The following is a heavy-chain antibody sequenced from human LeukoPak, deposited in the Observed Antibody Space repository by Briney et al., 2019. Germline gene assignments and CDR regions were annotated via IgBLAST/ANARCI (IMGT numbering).Heavy chain of an antibody. CDR2: LYRGDIT. J-gene: IGHJ4*02. Sequence: GGSLRLSCAASGFTVSNNYMSWVRQAPGKGLEWVSVLYRGDITYYTDSVKGRFTISRDNAKNTLYLQMNILKAEDTAIYYCATDSGYAYGQGLPAGFDYWGQGTLVTVSS. CDR3: ATDSGYAYGQGLPAGFDY. V-gene: IGHV3-53*01. CDR1: GFTVSNNY. D-gene: IGHD5-12*01.